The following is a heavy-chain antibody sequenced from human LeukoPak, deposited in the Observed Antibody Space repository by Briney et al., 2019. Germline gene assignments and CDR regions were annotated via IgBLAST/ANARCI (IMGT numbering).Heavy chain of an antibody. CDR2: LSGSGSSA. V-gene: IGHV3-23*01. Sequence: HPGGSLRLSCAASGFTFSTYAMSWVRQAPGKGLEWVSGLSGSGSSAYYADSVKGRFTISRDNSKNTLYLQMNSLRAEDTAVYYCARHYDSNGYGPGYWGQGTLVTVSS. CDR1: GFTFSTYA. D-gene: IGHD3-22*01. CDR3: ARHYDSNGYGPGY. J-gene: IGHJ4*02.